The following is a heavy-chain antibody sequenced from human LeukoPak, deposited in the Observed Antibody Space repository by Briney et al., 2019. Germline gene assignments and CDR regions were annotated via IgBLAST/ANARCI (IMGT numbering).Heavy chain of an antibody. CDR2: ISYTGST. D-gene: IGHD2-15*01. CDR3: ARRVGCSGGDNCYESDS. V-gene: IGHV4-59*08. Sequence: SETLTLTCTVSGGSITNYYWSWIRQPPGKGLEWIGHISYTGSTNYSPPLRSRVTISVDKPKSQFSLELRSVTAADTAVYYCARRVGCSGGDNCYESDSWGQGTLVTVSS. J-gene: IGHJ4*02. CDR1: GGSITNYY.